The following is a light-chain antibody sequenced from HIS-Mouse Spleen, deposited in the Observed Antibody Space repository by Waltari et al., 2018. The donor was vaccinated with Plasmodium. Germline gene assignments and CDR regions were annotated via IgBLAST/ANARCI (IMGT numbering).Light chain of an antibody. J-gene: IGLJ3*02. CDR2: EDR. V-gene: IGLV3-10*01. CDR1: ALPKKS. Sequence: SYELTPPPSVSVSPGQTARITCSGDALPKKSAYWYQQKSGQAPVLVIYEDRKRPSGIPERFSGSSAWTMGTLTSSGAQVEDEADYYCYSTDSSGNHRVFGGGTKLTVL. CDR3: YSTDSSGNHRV.